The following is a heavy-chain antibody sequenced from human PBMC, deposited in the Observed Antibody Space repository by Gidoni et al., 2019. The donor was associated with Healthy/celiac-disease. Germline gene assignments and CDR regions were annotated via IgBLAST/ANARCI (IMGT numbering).Heavy chain of an antibody. CDR3: ARQLPGDYVCDY. CDR2: IYYSGST. D-gene: IGHD4-17*01. V-gene: IGHV4-39*01. J-gene: IGHJ4*02. Sequence: DGLEWIGSIYYSGSTYYNPSLKSRVTISVDTSKNQFSLKLSSVTAADTAVYYCARQLPGDYVCDYWGQGTLVTVSS.